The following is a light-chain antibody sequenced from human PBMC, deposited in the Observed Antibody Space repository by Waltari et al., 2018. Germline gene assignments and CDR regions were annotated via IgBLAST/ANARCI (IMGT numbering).Light chain of an antibody. V-gene: IGKV3-20*01. Sequence: LSLSPGERATLSCRASQSVSRTLAWYQQKPGQAPRLLIYGASTRATGILDRFSGSGSGTDFSLTISRLEPEDFAVYYCQHYVRLPATFGQGTKVEIK. J-gene: IGKJ1*01. CDR1: QSVSRT. CDR3: QHYVRLPAT. CDR2: GAS.